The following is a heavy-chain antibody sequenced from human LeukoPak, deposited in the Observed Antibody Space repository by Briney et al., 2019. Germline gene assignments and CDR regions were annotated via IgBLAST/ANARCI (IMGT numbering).Heavy chain of an antibody. CDR1: GGSISSYY. CDR2: IYYSGST. Sequence: SETLSLTCTVSGGSISSYYWSWIRQPPGKGLEWIGYIYYSGSTNYNPSLKSRVTMSVDTSKNQFSLNLSSVTAADTAVYYCARYRSSDYYFDHWGQGTLVTVSS. J-gene: IGHJ4*02. D-gene: IGHD6-19*01. V-gene: IGHV4-59*12. CDR3: ARYRSSDYYFDH.